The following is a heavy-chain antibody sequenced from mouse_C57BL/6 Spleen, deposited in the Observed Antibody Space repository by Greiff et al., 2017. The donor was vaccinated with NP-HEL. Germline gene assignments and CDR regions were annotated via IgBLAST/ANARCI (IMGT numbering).Heavy chain of an antibody. V-gene: IGHV5-17*01. CDR2: ISSGSSTI. CDR1: GFTFSDYG. Sequence: EVKVVESGGGLVKPGGSLKLSCAASGFTFSDYGMHWVRQAPEKGLEWVAYISSGSSTIYYADTVKGRFTISRDNAKNTLFLQMTSLRSEDTAMDYCARNWDRGYYFDYWGQGTTLTVSS. J-gene: IGHJ2*01. D-gene: IGHD4-1*01. CDR3: ARNWDRGYYFDY.